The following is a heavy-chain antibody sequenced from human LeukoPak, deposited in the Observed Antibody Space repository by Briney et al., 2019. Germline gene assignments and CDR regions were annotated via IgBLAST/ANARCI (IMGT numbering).Heavy chain of an antibody. D-gene: IGHD2-2*02. CDR2: ISAYNGNT. J-gene: IGHJ6*03. CDR1: GYTFTSYG. CDR3: AQGRYCSSTSCYTHYYYMDV. Sequence: ASVKVSCKASGYTFTSYGISWVRQAPGQGLEWMGWISAYNGNTNYAQKLQGRVTMTTDTSTSTAYMELRSLRSDDTAVYYCAQGRYCSSTSCYTHYYYMDVWGKGTTVTVSS. V-gene: IGHV1-18*01.